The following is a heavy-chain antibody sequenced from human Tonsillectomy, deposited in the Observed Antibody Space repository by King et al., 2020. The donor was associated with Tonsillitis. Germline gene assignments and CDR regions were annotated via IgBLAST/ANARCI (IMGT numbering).Heavy chain of an antibody. V-gene: IGHV3-33*05. CDR2: ISYDASRE. D-gene: IGHD6-19*01. CDR1: GCAFRSYG. CDR3: ARERLYSSFWGIDY. J-gene: IGHJ4*02. Sequence: VQLVESGGGVVQPGRSLRLSCASSGCAFRSYGMHWVRQAPGKGLEWVAVISYDASRENYADSVKGRFTISRENSKSTLYLQMDSLRAEDTAVYYCARERLYSSFWGIDYWGQGSLVTVSS.